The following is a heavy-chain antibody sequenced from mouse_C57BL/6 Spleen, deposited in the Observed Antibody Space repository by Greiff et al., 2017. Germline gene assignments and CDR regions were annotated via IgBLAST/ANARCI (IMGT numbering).Heavy chain of an antibody. V-gene: IGHV5-4*03. CDR3: ARAGSNYFAY. D-gene: IGHD2-5*01. J-gene: IGHJ3*01. Sequence: EVMLVESGGDLVKPGGSLKLSCAASGFTFSSYAMSWVRQTPEKRLEWVATISDGGSYTYYPDNVKGRFTISRDNAKNNLYLQMSHLKSEDTAMYYCARAGSNYFAYWGQGTLVTVSA. CDR2: ISDGGSYT. CDR1: GFTFSSYA.